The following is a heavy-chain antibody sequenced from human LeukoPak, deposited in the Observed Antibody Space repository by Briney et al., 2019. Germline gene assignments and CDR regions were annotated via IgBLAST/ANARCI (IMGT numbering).Heavy chain of an antibody. CDR2: IGYDGSNE. J-gene: IGHJ6*02. V-gene: IGHV3-30*18. CDR3: ANQHLATFGYHCYGMDV. Sequence: PGGSLRLSCAASGFTFSTYGMHWVRQAPGKGLEWVAVIGYDGSNEYYVDSVKGRFTISRDNSKNTLYLQMNSLRGEDTAVYFCANQHLATFGYHCYGMDVWGQGTTVTVSS. CDR1: GFTFSTYG. D-gene: IGHD5-12*01.